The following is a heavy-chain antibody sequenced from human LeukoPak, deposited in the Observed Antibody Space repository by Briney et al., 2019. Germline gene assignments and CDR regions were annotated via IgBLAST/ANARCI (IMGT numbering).Heavy chain of an antibody. CDR2: INQDGSEK. D-gene: IGHD1-1*01. J-gene: IGHJ6*03. V-gene: IGHV3-7*03. Sequence: GGSLRLSCAASEFPFNGYWMSWVRQAPGKGLECVANINQDGSEKYYVDSVRGRFTISRDNAKNSLYLQMNSLRAEDTAVYYCARGTSGTTAYYYYMDVWGKGTTVTISS. CDR1: EFPFNGYW. CDR3: ARGTSGTTAYYYYMDV.